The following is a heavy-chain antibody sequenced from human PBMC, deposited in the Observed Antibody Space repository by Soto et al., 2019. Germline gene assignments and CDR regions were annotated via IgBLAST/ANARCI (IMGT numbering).Heavy chain of an antibody. CDR3: TAMNDRDAFDI. Sequence: GGSLGLSCAASGLTFSSYSMNWVRQAPGKGLEWVGRIKNNADGGTTDNAAPVKERFTISRDDSKSTLYLQMNSLKIEDTAMYYCTAMNDRDAFDIWGPGTMVTVSS. J-gene: IGHJ3*02. V-gene: IGHV3-15*01. CDR1: GLTFSSYS. D-gene: IGHD1-1*01. CDR2: IKNNADGGTT.